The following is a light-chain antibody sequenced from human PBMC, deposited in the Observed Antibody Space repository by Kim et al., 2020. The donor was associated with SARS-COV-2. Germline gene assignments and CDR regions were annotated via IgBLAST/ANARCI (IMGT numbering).Light chain of an antibody. CDR3: MQNGQAPWT. Sequence: DFVMTQSPLSLPVTLGQPASISCRSSQTFVSSDGNTYFNWYHQRPGQSPRLLIYRVSNRDSGVPDRFSGRGSGSDFTLNITRVEAGDVGVYYCMQNGQAPWTFGQGTQVDIK. CDR2: RVS. J-gene: IGKJ1*01. V-gene: IGKV2-30*01. CDR1: QTFVSSDGNTY.